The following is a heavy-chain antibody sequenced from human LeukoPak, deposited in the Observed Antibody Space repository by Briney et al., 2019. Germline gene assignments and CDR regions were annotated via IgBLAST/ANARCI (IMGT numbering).Heavy chain of an antibody. V-gene: IGHV3-53*01. CDR1: GFTVSSNY. D-gene: IGHD3-22*01. J-gene: IGHJ4*02. CDR3: ARVGYDSSGDYFDY. CDR2: IYSGGST. Sequence: GGSLRLSCAASGFTVSSNYMSWVRQAPGKGLEWGSVIYSGGSTYYADSVKGRFTISRDNSKNTLYLQMNSLRAEDTAVYYCARVGYDSSGDYFDYWGQGTLVTVSS.